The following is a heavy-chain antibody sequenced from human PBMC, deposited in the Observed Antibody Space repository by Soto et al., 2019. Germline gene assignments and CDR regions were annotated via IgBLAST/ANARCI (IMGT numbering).Heavy chain of an antibody. D-gene: IGHD6-19*01. CDR2: IYYTGCT. V-gene: IGHV4-59*08. CDR1: GDSISSYY. Sequence: HVQLQESGPGLVKPSETLSLICTVSGDSISSYYWSWIRQPPGKGLEWIGFIYYTGCTNYNPSLKSRVSVSVDTSKNQLSLKLSSVTAADTAVYYCARRAGAVPGRIDFWGQGTLVTVSS. J-gene: IGHJ4*02. CDR3: ARRAGAVPGRIDF.